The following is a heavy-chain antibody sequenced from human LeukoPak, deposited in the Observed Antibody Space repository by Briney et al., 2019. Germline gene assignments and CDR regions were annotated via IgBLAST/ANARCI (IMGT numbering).Heavy chain of an antibody. CDR2: IRSKADSYTT. CDR3: RAAVAGDYFDL. V-gene: IGHV3-73*01. J-gene: IGHJ2*01. D-gene: IGHD6-19*01. Sequence: GGSLRLSCAASGFTLSGAAMHWVRQASGKGLEWLGRIRSKADSYTTAYAASVKGRFTVSRDDSKNTAYLQMNSLKTEDTAVYYCRAAVAGDYFDLRGRGTLVTVSS. CDR1: GFTLSGAA.